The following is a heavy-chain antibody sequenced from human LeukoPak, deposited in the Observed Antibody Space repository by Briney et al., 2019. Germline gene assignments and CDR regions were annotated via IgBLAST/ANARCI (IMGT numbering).Heavy chain of an antibody. V-gene: IGHV3-21*01. CDR3: ARIGAGSSRDY. CDR1: GFTFSNFA. Sequence: PGGSLRLSCAASGFTFSNFAMTWVRQAPEKGLEWVSSIVGSSSTYYADSLKGRFTISRDNAKNSLYLQMNSLRAEDTAVYYCARIGAGSSRDYWGQGTLVTVSS. J-gene: IGHJ4*02. CDR2: IVGSSST. D-gene: IGHD6-13*01.